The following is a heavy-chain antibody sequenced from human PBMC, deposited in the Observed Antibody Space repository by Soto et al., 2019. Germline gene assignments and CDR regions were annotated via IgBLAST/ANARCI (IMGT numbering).Heavy chain of an antibody. CDR1: GDSIISSDFY. D-gene: IGHD3-3*02. J-gene: IGHJ5*02. CDR3: ARHSLALRKNNWFDP. Sequence: SETLSLTCTVSGDSIISSDFYWGWVRQPPGKGLEWIGSIFYLGSSYYNPSLKSRVTMSVDTSKNQFSLRLRSVTAADTALYFCARHSLALRKNNWFDPWGQGIMVAVSS. CDR2: IFYLGSS. V-gene: IGHV4-39*01.